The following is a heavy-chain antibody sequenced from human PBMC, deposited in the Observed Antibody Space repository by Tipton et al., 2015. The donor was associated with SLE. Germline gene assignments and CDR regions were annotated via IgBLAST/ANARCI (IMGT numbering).Heavy chain of an antibody. D-gene: IGHD3-9*01. J-gene: IGHJ6*01. CDR1: GGSISSGGYY. Sequence: TLSLTCTVSGGSISSGGYYWSWIRQHPGKGLEWIGYIYYSGSSYYNPSLKSRVTISVDTSKNQFSLKLSSVTAADTAVDYCARDRYFSYNYGMDVLGQGTTVTASA. CDR3: ARDRYFSYNYGMDV. V-gene: IGHV4-31*03. CDR2: IYYSGSS.